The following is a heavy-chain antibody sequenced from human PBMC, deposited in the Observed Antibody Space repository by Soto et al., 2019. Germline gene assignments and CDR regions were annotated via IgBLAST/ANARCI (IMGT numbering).Heavy chain of an antibody. V-gene: IGHV1-18*01. CDR2: ISAYNGNT. CDR3: ARHPFGELLYAFVY. CDR1: GYSFTSYG. Sequence: ASVKVSCKASGYSFTSYGISWVRQTPGQGLEWMGWISAYNGNTNYAQKLQGRVTMTTDTSTSTAYMELRSLRSDDTAVYYCARHPFGELLYAFVYWGQGTLVTVSS. D-gene: IGHD3-10*01. J-gene: IGHJ4*02.